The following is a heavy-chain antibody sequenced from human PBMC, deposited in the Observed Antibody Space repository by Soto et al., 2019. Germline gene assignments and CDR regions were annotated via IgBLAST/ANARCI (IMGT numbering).Heavy chain of an antibody. CDR1: GFSLSTSGMC. V-gene: IGHV2-70*11. D-gene: IGHD6-19*01. CDR2: IDWDDDK. J-gene: IGHJ4*02. CDR3: ARIQIQRSHSSGWYYFDY. Sequence: GSGPTLVNPTQTLTLTCTFSGFSLSTSGMCVSWIRQPPGKALEWLARIDWDDDKYYSTSLKTRLTISKDTSKNQVVLTMTNMDPVDTATYYCARIQIQRSHSSGWYYFDYWGQGTLVTVSS.